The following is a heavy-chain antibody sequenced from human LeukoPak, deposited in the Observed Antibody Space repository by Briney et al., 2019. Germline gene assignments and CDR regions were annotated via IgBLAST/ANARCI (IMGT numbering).Heavy chain of an antibody. CDR2: IYYSGST. D-gene: IGHD6-6*01. J-gene: IGHJ4*02. CDR3: ARLSIAALSSPDY. V-gene: IGHV4-59*11. CDR1: GDSISSHY. Sequence: PSETLSLTYTVSGDSISSHYWSWIRQPPGKGLEWIGYIYYSGSTNYNPSLKSRVTMSVDTSKNQFSLKLRSVTAADTAVYSCARLSIAALSSPDYWGQGTLVTVSS.